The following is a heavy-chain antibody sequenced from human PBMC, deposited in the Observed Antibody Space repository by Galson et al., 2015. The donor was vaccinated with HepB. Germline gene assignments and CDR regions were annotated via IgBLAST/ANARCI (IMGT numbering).Heavy chain of an antibody. CDR1: GFSVSDYW. J-gene: IGHJ4*02. V-gene: IGHV3-74*03. CDR3: SRDTFGLDDY. Sequence: SLRLSCAASGFSVSDYWMHWVRQGPGKGLVWVSRINIDGRTTSYADSVKGRFTIYRDYAKNTLHLQMNSLSADDTAVYYCSRDTFGLDDYWGRGTLVTVSS. CDR2: INIDGRTT. D-gene: IGHD3-16*01.